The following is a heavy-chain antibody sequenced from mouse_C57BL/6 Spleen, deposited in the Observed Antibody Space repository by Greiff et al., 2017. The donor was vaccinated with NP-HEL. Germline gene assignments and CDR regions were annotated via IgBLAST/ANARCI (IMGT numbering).Heavy chain of an antibody. CDR1: GFTFSDYY. Sequence: EVMLVESGGGLVQPGGSLKLSCAASGFTFSDYYMYWVRQTPEKRLEWVAYISNGGGSTYYPDTVKGRFTISRDNAKNTLYLQMSRLKSEDTAMYYCARDYYGSSSMDYWGQGTSVTVSS. CDR2: ISNGGGST. J-gene: IGHJ4*01. V-gene: IGHV5-12*01. D-gene: IGHD1-1*01. CDR3: ARDYYGSSSMDY.